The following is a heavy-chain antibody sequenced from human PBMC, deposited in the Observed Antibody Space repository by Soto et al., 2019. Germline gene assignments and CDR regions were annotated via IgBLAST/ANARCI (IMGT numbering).Heavy chain of an antibody. J-gene: IGHJ5*02. CDR1: GGSISSYY. V-gene: IGHV4-59*08. D-gene: IGHD3-10*01. CDR2: IYYSGST. CDR3: AMGRNYYGSGISWFDP. Sequence: QVQLQESGPGLVKPSETLSLTCTVSGGSISSYYWSWIRQPPGKGLEWIGYIYYSGSTNYYPSLKSRVTISVDTSKNQFSLKLSSVTAADTAVYYCAMGRNYYGSGISWFDPWGQGTLVTVSS.